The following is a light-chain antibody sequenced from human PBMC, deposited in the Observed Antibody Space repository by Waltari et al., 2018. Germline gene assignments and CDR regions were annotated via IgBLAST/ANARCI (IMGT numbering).Light chain of an antibody. Sequence: DIQMTQSPSSLSAYVGDSVTITCRPSQGIGNNLVWYQQKPGQIPKLLIFAASTVQSGIPSRFSGSGSGTEFTLTIYNLQPEDVATYYCQNYNSASWTFGQGTKVEIK. CDR3: QNYNSASWT. V-gene: IGKV1-27*01. J-gene: IGKJ1*01. CDR2: AAS. CDR1: QGIGNN.